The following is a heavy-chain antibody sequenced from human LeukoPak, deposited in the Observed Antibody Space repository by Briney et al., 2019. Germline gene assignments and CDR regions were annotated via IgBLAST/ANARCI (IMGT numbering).Heavy chain of an antibody. V-gene: IGHV4-31*03. CDR2: IYYSGST. CDR3: ARDSSSRPPNWFDP. Sequence: SQTLSLTCTVSGGSISSGGYYWSWIRQHPGKGLEWIGYIYYSGSTYYNPSLKSRVTISVDTSKNQFSLKLNSVTAADTAVYYCARDSSSRPPNWFDPWGQGTLVTVSS. J-gene: IGHJ5*02. D-gene: IGHD6-6*01. CDR1: GGSISSGGYY.